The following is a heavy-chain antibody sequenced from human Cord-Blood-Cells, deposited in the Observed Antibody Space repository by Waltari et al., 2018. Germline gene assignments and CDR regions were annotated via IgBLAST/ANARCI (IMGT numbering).Heavy chain of an antibody. D-gene: IGHD6-6*01. J-gene: IGHJ2*01. CDR3: ARDEDHSSSSYWYFDL. CDR2: INSDGSST. Sequence: EVQLVESGGGLVQPGGSLRLSCAASGFTFSSYWMHWVRQAPGKGLVCVSRINSDGSSTSYADSVKGRFTISRDNAKNTLYLQMNSLRAEDTAVYYCARDEDHSSSSYWYFDLWGRGTLVTVSS. CDR1: GFTFSSYW. V-gene: IGHV3-74*01.